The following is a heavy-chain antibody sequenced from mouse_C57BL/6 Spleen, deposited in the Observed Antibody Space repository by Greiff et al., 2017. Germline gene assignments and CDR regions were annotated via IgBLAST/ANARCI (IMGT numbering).Heavy chain of an antibody. Sequence: VQLQQSGPELVKPGASVKMSCKASGYTFTDYNMHWVKQSHGKSLEWIGYINPNNGGTSYNQKFKCKATLTVNMSSSTAYVELRSLTSEDSAVYYCARQRWYEFGLMDYWGQGTSVTVSS. J-gene: IGHJ4*01. CDR3: ARQRWYEFGLMDY. CDR2: INPNNGGT. V-gene: IGHV1-22*01. D-gene: IGHD2-14*01. CDR1: GYTFTDYN.